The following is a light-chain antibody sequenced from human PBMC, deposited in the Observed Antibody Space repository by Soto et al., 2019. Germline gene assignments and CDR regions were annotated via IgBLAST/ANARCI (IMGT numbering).Light chain of an antibody. Sequence: QSVLTQPPSVSGAPGQRATFSCTGSNSNIGAGSDVHWHQHLPGRAPKLLISGNNNRPSGVSDRFSAFKSGTSASLAITGLQAEDEADYYCLSYDSSLSGWVFGGGTQLTVL. J-gene: IGLJ3*02. CDR1: NSNIGAGSD. V-gene: IGLV1-40*01. CDR2: GNN. CDR3: LSYDSSLSGWV.